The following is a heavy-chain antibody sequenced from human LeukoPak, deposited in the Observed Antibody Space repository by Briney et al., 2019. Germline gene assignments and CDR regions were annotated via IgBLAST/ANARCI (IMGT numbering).Heavy chain of an antibody. CDR3: ARHLTDTYCSGGTCYMYYFEY. D-gene: IGHD2-15*01. V-gene: IGHV4-59*08. CDR1: GGSISSYY. J-gene: IGHJ4*02. Sequence: SEPLPLTCTASGGSISSYYWSWIRPPPGKGLEWIGYIYYSGYTNYNPSLKSRVTISVDTSKNQLSLKLTSVTAADTAVYYWARHLTDTYCSGGTCYMYYFEYWGEGTLVTVSS. CDR2: IYYSGYT.